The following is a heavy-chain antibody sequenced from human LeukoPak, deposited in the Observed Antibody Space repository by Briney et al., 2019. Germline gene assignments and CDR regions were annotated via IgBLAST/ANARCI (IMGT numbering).Heavy chain of an antibody. J-gene: IGHJ6*02. V-gene: IGHV3-15*01. Sequence: GGSLRLSCKASRFTFSNAWMSWVRQAPGMGLEWVGRIKSKTDGGTTDYAAPVKGRFTISRDDSKNTLYLQMNSLKTEDTAVYYCTTDGLHSYYDILTGYYSYYYYYGMDVWGQGTLVSVSS. CDR1: RFTFSNAW. CDR3: TTDGLHSYYDILTGYYSYYYYYGMDV. CDR2: IKSKTDGGTT. D-gene: IGHD3-9*01.